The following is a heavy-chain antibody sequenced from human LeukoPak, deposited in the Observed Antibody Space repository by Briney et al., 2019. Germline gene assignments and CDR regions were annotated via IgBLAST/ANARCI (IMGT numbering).Heavy chain of an antibody. CDR2: ISSNGGSI. Sequence: PGGSLRLSRSASGFXFSSYAMHWVRQAPGKGLEYVSVISSNGGSIYYADSVKGRFTISRDNSKNTLYLQMSSLRAEDTAEYFCVKPYSSSWLDAFDIWGQGTMVTVSS. V-gene: IGHV3-64D*06. CDR1: GFXFSSYA. J-gene: IGHJ3*02. D-gene: IGHD6-13*01. CDR3: VKPYSSSWLDAFDI.